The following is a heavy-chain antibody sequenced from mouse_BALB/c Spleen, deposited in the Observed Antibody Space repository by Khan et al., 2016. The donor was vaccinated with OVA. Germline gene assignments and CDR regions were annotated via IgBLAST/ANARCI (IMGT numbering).Heavy chain of an antibody. CDR2: IIPSNGYT. Sequence: QIQLVQSGAELARPGASVKMSCKAPGYTLTSYTIHWIKLRPGQGLEWIGYIIPSNGYTNYNQKIWDKATLTADKYSTTAYMHLSSLASGDSAVYNCVRYGTYHGNDGWFAYWGQGTLVTVSA. CDR1: GYTLTSYT. D-gene: IGHD1-1*01. CDR3: VRYGTYHGNDGWFAY. V-gene: IGHV1-4*01. J-gene: IGHJ3*01.